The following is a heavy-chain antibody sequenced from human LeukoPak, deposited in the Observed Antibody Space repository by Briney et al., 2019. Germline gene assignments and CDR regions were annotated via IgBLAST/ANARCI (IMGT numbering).Heavy chain of an antibody. CDR1: GYTFTGYY. V-gene: IGHV1-2*02. Sequence: ASVKVSCKASGYTFTGYYMHWVRQAPGQGLEWMGWINPNSGGTNYAQKFQGRVTMTRDTSISTAYMELRSLRSDDTAVYYCAREGALRYCSGGSCYSDVGWFDPWGQGTLVTVSS. D-gene: IGHD2-15*01. J-gene: IGHJ5*02. CDR3: AREGALRYCSGGSCYSDVGWFDP. CDR2: INPNSGGT.